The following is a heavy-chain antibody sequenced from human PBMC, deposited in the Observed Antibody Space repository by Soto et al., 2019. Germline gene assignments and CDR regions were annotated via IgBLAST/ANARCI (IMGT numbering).Heavy chain of an antibody. Sequence: QVQLVQSGAEVKKPGASVKVSCKASGYTFTGYYMHCVRQAPGQGLEWMGWINPNSGGTNYAQKFQGWVTMTRDTSISAAYMGLSRLRSDATAVYYCARDLGYYYGSGSYFYFAYWGQGTLVTVSS. V-gene: IGHV1-2*04. CDR3: ARDLGYYYGSGSYFYFAY. CDR1: GYTFTGYY. D-gene: IGHD3-10*01. J-gene: IGHJ4*02. CDR2: INPNSGGT.